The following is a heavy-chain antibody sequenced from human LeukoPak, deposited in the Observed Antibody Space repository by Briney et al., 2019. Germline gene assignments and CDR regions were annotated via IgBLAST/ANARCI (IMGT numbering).Heavy chain of an antibody. CDR3: ARDPSGSYLMGDY. J-gene: IGHJ4*02. CDR1: GGSISSSSYY. V-gene: IGHV4-39*07. D-gene: IGHD1-26*01. CDR2: IYYSGST. Sequence: PSETLSLTCTVSGGSISSSSYYWGWIRQPPGKGLEWIGSIYYSGSTYYNPSLKSRVTISVDTSKNQFSLKLSSVTAADTAVYYCARDPSGSYLMGDYWGQGTLVTVSS.